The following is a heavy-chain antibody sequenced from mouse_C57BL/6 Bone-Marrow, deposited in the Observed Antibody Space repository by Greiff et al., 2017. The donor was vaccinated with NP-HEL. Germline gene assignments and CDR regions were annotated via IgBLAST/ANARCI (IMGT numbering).Heavy chain of an antibody. CDR3: TTSGFYPELAY. Sequence: EVQLQQSGAELVRPGASVKLSCTASGFNIKDDYMHWVKQRPEQGLEWIGWIDPENGDTEYASKFQGKGNITADPSSNTAYLQLSNLTSEDTAVYYCTTSGFYPELAYWGQGTLVTVSA. CDR1: GFNIKDDY. CDR2: IDPENGDT. J-gene: IGHJ3*01. V-gene: IGHV14-4*01. D-gene: IGHD2-3*01.